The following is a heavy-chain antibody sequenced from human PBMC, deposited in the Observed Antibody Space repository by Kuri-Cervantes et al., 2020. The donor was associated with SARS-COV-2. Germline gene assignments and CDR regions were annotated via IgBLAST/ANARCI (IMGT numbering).Heavy chain of an antibody. CDR1: GGSTSSSSYY. Sequence: SETLSLTCTVSGGSTSSSSYYWGWIRQPPGKGLEWIGSIYYSGSTYYNPSLKSRVTISVDTSKNQFSLKLSSVTAADTAVYYCARGEILWFGESYYYYYGMDVWGQGTTVTVSS. CDR2: IYYSGST. D-gene: IGHD3-10*01. CDR3: ARGEILWFGESYYYYYGMDV. V-gene: IGHV4-39*07. J-gene: IGHJ6*02.